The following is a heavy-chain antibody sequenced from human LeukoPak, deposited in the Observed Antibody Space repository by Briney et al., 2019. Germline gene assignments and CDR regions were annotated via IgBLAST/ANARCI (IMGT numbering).Heavy chain of an antibody. CDR2: ISDSATST. V-gene: IGHV3-23*01. CDR1: EFTFSNYA. CDR3: AKIMKLGDYGGDPLDY. D-gene: IGHD4-17*01. J-gene: IGHJ4*02. Sequence: PGGSLRLSCAASEFTFSNYAMSWVRQAPGKGLGWVSFISDSATSTYYADSVKGRFTISRDNSKYTLYLQMNSLRAEDTAVYYCAKIMKLGDYGGDPLDYWGQGTLVTVSS.